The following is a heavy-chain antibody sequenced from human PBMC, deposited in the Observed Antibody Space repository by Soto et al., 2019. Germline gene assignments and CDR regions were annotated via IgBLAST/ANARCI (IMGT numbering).Heavy chain of an antibody. J-gene: IGHJ4*02. D-gene: IGHD3-16*01. Sequence: EVQLVESGGGLVQPGGSLRLSCAASGFTFSSYWMHWVRQAPGKGLVWVSRTNEDGSTINYADSVKGRFTISRDNAKNTLYREMNSRRAEDTVVYYCTRDMGGRGGYWGQGTLVTVSS. CDR3: TRDMGGRGGY. CDR2: TNEDGSTI. V-gene: IGHV3-74*01. CDR1: GFTFSSYW.